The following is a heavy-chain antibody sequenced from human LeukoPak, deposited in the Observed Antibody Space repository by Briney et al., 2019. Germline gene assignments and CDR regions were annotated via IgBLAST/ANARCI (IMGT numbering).Heavy chain of an antibody. Sequence: KPSETLSLTCTVSGGSISSSSYYWGWIRQPPGKGLEWIGSIYYSGSTYYNPSLKSRVTISVDTSKNQFSLKLSSVTAADTAVYYCARSSGSYGYWGQGTLVTVSS. D-gene: IGHD1-26*01. V-gene: IGHV4-39*01. CDR1: GGSISSSSYY. CDR2: IYYSGST. J-gene: IGHJ4*02. CDR3: ARSSGSYGY.